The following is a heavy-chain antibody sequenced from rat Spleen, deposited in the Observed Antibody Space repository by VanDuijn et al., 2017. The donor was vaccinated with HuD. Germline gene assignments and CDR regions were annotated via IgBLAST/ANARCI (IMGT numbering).Heavy chain of an antibody. CDR2: ITNTGGST. J-gene: IGHJ4*01. D-gene: IGHD1-11*01. CDR1: GFTFNNYW. V-gene: IGHV5-31*01. Sequence: EVQLVESGGGLVQPGRSLKLSCVASGFTFNNYWMTWIRQAPGKGLEWVASITNTGGSTYYPDSVKGRFTISRDNAKSTLYLQMNSLRSEDTATYFCARHGGIPYYYVMDAWGQGASVTVSS. CDR3: ARHGGIPYYYVMDA.